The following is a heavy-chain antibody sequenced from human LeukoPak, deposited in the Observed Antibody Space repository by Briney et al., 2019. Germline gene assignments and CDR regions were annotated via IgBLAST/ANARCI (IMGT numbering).Heavy chain of an antibody. V-gene: IGHV3-30*02. CDR3: AKDWSCDM. CDR2: IRYDGSNK. Sequence: GGSLRLSCAASGFTFSSYGMHWVRQAPGKGLEWVTYIRYDGSNKYYADSVKGRFTIFGDNSKNALYLQMNSLRAEDTAVYYCAKDWSCDMWGQGTMVTVSS. CDR1: GFTFSSYG. J-gene: IGHJ3*02.